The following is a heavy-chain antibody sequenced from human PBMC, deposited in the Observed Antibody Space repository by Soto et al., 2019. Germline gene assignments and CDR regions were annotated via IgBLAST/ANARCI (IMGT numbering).Heavy chain of an antibody. V-gene: IGHV4-4*03. D-gene: IGHD3-3*02. CDR2: IYHSGST. CDR3: ARVLGNDAFDI. J-gene: IGHJ3*02. CDR1: GCSIPSSNS. Sequence: PDTLSLTCAVTGCSIPSSNSWSWVRQPPGKGLEWIGEIYHSGSTNYNPSLKSRVTISVDKSKNQFSLKLSSVTAADTAVYYCARVLGNDAFDIWGQGTMVT.